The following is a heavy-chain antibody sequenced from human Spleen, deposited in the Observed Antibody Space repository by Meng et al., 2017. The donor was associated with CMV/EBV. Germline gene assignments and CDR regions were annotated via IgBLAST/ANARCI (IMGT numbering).Heavy chain of an antibody. Sequence: GESLKISCAASGFTFSNYWMSLVRQAPGKGLEWVANIKQDGSEKHYVDSVKGRFTISRDNAKNSLYLQMNSLRAEDTAVYYCARDVGEWLPLNWGQGTLVTVSS. J-gene: IGHJ4*02. CDR2: IKQDGSEK. D-gene: IGHD3-10*01. CDR3: ARDVGEWLPLN. V-gene: IGHV3-7*01. CDR1: GFTFSNYW.